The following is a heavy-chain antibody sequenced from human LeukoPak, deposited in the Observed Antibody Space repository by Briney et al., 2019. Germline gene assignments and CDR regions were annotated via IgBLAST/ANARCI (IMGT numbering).Heavy chain of an antibody. D-gene: IGHD3-10*01. V-gene: IGHV1-2*02. Sequence: ASVKVSCKASGYTFTGYYMHWVRQAPGQGLEWMGWINPNSGGTNYAQKFQGRVTMTRDTSISTAYMELSRLRSDDTAVYYCARDRYDPHIGSGRRMDVWGHGTTVTVSS. J-gene: IGHJ6*02. CDR2: INPNSGGT. CDR3: ARDRYDPHIGSGRRMDV. CDR1: GYTFTGYY.